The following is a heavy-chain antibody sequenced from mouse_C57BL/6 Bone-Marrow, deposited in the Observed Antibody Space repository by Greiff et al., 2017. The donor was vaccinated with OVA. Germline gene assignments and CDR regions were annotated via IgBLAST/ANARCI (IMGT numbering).Heavy chain of an antibody. J-gene: IGHJ1*03. CDR2: IRSKSSNYAT. CDR3: VREVTTVVATDWYFDV. CDR1: GFTFNTYA. Sequence: DVMLVESGGGLVQPKGSLKLSCAASGFTFNTYAMHWVRQAPGKGLEWVARIRSKSSNYATYYADSVKDRFTISRDDSQSMLYLQMNNLKTEDTAMYYCVREVTTVVATDWYFDVWGTGTTVTVSS. V-gene: IGHV10-3*01. D-gene: IGHD1-1*01.